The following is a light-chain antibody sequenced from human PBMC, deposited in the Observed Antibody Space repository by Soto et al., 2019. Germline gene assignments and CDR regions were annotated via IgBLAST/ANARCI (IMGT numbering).Light chain of an antibody. J-gene: IGKJ1*01. V-gene: IGKV3-20*01. CDR2: GAS. Sequence: EIVLTQSPGTLSLSPGERATLSCRASQSVSSSYLAWYQQKPGQAPRLLIYGASSRATGIPDRFSGSGSGTDCTLTISRLELEDFAVYYCQQYGSSPPWTFGRGTKVEIK. CDR3: QQYGSSPPWT. CDR1: QSVSSSY.